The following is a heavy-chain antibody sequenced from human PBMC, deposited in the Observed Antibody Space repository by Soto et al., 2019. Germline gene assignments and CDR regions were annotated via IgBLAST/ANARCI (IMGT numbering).Heavy chain of an antibody. CDR2: ISGFGTIT. CDR1: GFTFTSHG. J-gene: IGHJ6*02. V-gene: IGHV3-23*01. D-gene: IGHD2-15*01. Sequence: GGSLRLSCSASGFTFTSHGMSWVRQAPGKGLEWVSDISGFGTITYYADSAKGRFTISRDNSKNTLYLQMNSLRAEDTAVYYCAKEGQSRYCSGGSCFDYYYYGMDVWGQGTTVTVSS. CDR3: AKEGQSRYCSGGSCFDYYYYGMDV.